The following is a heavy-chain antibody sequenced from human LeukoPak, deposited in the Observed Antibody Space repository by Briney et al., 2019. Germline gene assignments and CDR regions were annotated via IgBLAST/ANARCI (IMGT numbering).Heavy chain of an antibody. CDR1: GGTFSSYA. CDR2: IIPIFGTA. D-gene: IGHD3-3*01. V-gene: IGHV1-69*13. CDR3: ARSARITIFGVAHDAFDI. J-gene: IGHJ3*02. Sequence: ASVKVSCKASGGTFSSYAISWVRQAPGQGLEWMGGIIPIFGTANYAQKFQGRVTITADESTSTAYMELSSLSSEDTAVYYCARSARITIFGVAHDAFDIWGQGTMVTVSS.